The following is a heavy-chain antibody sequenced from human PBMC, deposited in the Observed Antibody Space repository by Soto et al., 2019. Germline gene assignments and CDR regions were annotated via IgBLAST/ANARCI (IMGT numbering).Heavy chain of an antibody. V-gene: IGHV3-23*01. Sequence: GGSLRLSCAASGFTFSSYAMSWVRQAPGKGLEWVSAISGSGGSTYYADSVKGRFTISRDNSKNKLYLQMNSLKAEDTAVYYCAKPPPPSRSIAVAFWGQGTMVTVSS. CDR1: GFTFSSYA. D-gene: IGHD6-19*01. J-gene: IGHJ3*01. CDR2: ISGSGGST. CDR3: AKPPPPSRSIAVAF.